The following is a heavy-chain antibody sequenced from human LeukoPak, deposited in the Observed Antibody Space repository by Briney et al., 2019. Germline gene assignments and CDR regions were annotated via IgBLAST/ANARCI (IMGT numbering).Heavy chain of an antibody. J-gene: IGHJ4*02. Sequence: SVKVSCKASVGTFSSYAISWVRQAPGQGLEWMGGIIPTFGTANYAQKFQGRVTITADKSTSTAYMELSSLRSEATAVYYCARGGGYNSYSYWGQGTLVTVSS. CDR1: VGTFSSYA. V-gene: IGHV1-69*06. CDR3: ARGGGYNSYSY. CDR2: IIPTFGTA. D-gene: IGHD5-24*01.